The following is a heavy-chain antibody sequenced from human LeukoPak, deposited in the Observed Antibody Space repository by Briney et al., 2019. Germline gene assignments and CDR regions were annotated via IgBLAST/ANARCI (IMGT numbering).Heavy chain of an antibody. J-gene: IGHJ5*02. CDR2: IYTSGST. Sequence: SETLSLTCTVSGGSISSYYWSWIRQPAGKGLEWIGRIYTSGSTNYNPSLKSRVTMSVDTSKNQFSLKLSSVTAADTAVYYCASYYYDSSGASEPTWGQGTLVTVSS. CDR3: ASYYYDSSGASEPT. CDR1: GGSISSYY. D-gene: IGHD3-22*01. V-gene: IGHV4-4*07.